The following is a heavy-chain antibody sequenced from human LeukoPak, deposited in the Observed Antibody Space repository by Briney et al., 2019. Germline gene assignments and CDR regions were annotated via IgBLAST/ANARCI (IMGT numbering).Heavy chain of an antibody. V-gene: IGHV1-18*01. Sequence: ASVKVSCKASGYTFTSYGISWVRQAPGQGLEWMGWISTYNGNTNYAQKLQGRVTMTTDTSTSTAYMELRSLRSDDTAVYYCARVGLRGSGTHHDWFDSWGQGTLITVSS. J-gene: IGHJ5*01. CDR1: GYTFTSYG. D-gene: IGHD3-10*01. CDR3: ARVGLRGSGTHHDWFDS. CDR2: ISTYNGNT.